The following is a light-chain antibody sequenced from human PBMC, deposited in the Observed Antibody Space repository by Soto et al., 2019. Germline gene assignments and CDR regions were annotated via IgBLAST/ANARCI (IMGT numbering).Light chain of an antibody. Sequence: DIQMTQSPSSLSASVGDRVTITCRASQSISSYLNWDQQKQGKAPKLLIYAASRLQSGVPSRFSGSGSGTAFTLTISSLQPEDFATYYCQQSYSTLYTFGQGTKLELK. CDR1: QSISSY. CDR2: AAS. J-gene: IGKJ2*01. CDR3: QQSYSTLYT. V-gene: IGKV1-39*01.